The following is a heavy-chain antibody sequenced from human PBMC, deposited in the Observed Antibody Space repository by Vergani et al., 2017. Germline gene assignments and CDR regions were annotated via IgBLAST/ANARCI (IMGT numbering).Heavy chain of an antibody. CDR3: TTLRFVGWPNYYYYYMDV. V-gene: IGHV3-15*01. D-gene: IGHD3-3*01. CDR1: GFTFSNAW. Sequence: EVQLVESGGGLVKPGGSLRLSCAASGFTFSNAWMSWVRQAPGKGLEGVGRIKNKTDGGPTDYAAPVKGRFTISRDDSKNTLYRQMNSMKTEDTAVYYCTTLRFVGWPNYYYYYMDVWGKGTTVTVSS. J-gene: IGHJ6*03. CDR2: IKNKTDGGPT.